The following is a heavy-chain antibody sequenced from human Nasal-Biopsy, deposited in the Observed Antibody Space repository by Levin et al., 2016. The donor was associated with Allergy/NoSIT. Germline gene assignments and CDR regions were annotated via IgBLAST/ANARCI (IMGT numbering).Heavy chain of an antibody. J-gene: IGHJ5*02. Sequence: ASVKVSCKTSGYTFTGYYIHWVRQAPGRGLEWMGWIDPNNGGTNYAQRFQGRVIMARDTSITTAYMELRALRSGDTAVYYCVRDGSAIYAGSPSWFDPWGQGTLVTVSS. D-gene: IGHD3-10*01. V-gene: IGHV1-2*02. CDR3: VRDGSAIYAGSPSWFDP. CDR1: GYTFTGYY. CDR2: IDPNNGGT.